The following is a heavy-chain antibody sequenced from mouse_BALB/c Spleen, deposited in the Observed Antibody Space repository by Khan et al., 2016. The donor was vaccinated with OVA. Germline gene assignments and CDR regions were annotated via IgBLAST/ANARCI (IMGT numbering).Heavy chain of an antibody. V-gene: IGHV1S56*01. CDR3: ARACYRYYYEY. D-gene: IGHD2-14*01. J-gene: IGHJ2*01. CDR1: GYTFTSYY. CDR2: IYTGDGST. Sequence: QVQLQQSGPELVKPGASVKMSCKASGYTFTSYYIQWVKRRPGQGLVEIGWIYTGDGSTKYNEKFKGNTTLTADKSSSTFYMLLSRLTSADSAIYGCARACYRYYYEYWGQSPHLHVSS.